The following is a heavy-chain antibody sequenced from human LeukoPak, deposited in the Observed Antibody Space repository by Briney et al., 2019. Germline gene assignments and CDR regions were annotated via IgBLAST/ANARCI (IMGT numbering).Heavy chain of an antibody. Sequence: GGSLRLSCAASGFTFSSYWMHWVRHAPGKGLVWVSRINSDGSSTSYADSVKGRFTISRDNAKNTLYLQVNSLRAEDTAVYYCARGLYSGYDVVFDYWGQGTLVTVSS. CDR2: INSDGSST. D-gene: IGHD5-12*01. CDR3: ARGLYSGYDVVFDY. V-gene: IGHV3-74*01. CDR1: GFTFSSYW. J-gene: IGHJ4*02.